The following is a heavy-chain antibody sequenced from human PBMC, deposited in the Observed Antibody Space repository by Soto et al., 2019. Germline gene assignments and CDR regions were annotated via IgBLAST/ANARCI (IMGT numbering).Heavy chain of an antibody. CDR3: ASGGRIALTTSAV. CDR1: GFTFSDYS. CDR2: ISDTSNTI. Sequence: EVQLVESGGGLVQPGGSLRLSCAASGFTFSDYSMNWVRQTPGKGLEWISYISDTSNTIYYADSVKGRFTISRDNAKNSLYLKMNSLRDEDTAVYYCASGGRIALTTSAVRGQGTLVTVSS. V-gene: IGHV3-48*02. D-gene: IGHD4-17*01. J-gene: IGHJ4*02.